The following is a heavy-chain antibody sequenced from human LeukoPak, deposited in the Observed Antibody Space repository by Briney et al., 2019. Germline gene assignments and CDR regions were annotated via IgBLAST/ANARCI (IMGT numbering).Heavy chain of an antibody. Sequence: ASVKVSCKASGYTFTSYDINWVRQATGQGLEWMGWMNPNSGNTGYAQKFLGRVTMTRNTSISTAYMELSSLRSEDTAVYYCAILSSYGGNLYYFDYWGQGTLVTVSS. CDR2: MNPNSGNT. D-gene: IGHD4-23*01. CDR1: GYTFTSYD. CDR3: AILSSYGGNLYYFDY. V-gene: IGHV1-8*01. J-gene: IGHJ4*02.